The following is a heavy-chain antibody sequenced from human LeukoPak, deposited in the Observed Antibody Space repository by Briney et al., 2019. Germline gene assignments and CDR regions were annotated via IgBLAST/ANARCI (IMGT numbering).Heavy chain of an antibody. CDR1: GFTFSSYG. CDR3: ARSPDGLMGATSD. CDR2: IYSGGRT. D-gene: IGHD1-26*01. J-gene: IGHJ4*02. Sequence: GGSLRLSCAASGFTFSSYGMHWVRQAPGKGLEWVSVIYSGGRTYYADSVKGRFTISRDNSKNTLYLQMNSLRAEDAAVYYCARSPDGLMGATSDWGQGALVTVSS. V-gene: IGHV3-NL1*01.